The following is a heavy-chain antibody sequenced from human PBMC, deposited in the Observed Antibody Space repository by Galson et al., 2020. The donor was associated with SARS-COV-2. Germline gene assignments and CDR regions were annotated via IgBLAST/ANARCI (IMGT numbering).Heavy chain of an antibody. D-gene: IGHD2-15*01. CDR2: INTNTGNP. CDR3: ARTQLLLYYYYGMDV. J-gene: IGHJ6*02. Sequence: ASVKVSCKASGYTFTSYAMNWVRQAPGQGLEWMGWINTNTGNPTYAQGFTGRFVFSLDTSVSTAYLQISSLKAEDTAVYYCARTQLLLYYYYGMDVWGQGTTVTVSS. CDR1: GYTFTSYA. V-gene: IGHV7-4-1*02.